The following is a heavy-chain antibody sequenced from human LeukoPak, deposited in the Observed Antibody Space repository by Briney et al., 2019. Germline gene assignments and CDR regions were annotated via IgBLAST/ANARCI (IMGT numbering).Heavy chain of an antibody. Sequence: SETLSLTCTVSGGSISSYYWNWIRQSPGKGLEWIGYIYYSGSTDYNPSLKSRVTISVDTSKNQFSLKLSSVTAADTAVHYCARSSKDDYGDYGLDYWGQGTLVTVSS. D-gene: IGHD4-17*01. CDR3: ARSSKDDYGDYGLDY. CDR2: IYYSGST. J-gene: IGHJ4*02. CDR1: GGSISSYY. V-gene: IGHV4-59*01.